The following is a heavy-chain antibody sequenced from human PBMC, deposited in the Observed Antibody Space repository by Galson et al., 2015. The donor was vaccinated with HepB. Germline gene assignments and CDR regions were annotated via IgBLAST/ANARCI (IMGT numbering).Heavy chain of an antibody. CDR1: GFTFSSYS. D-gene: IGHD2-2*01. V-gene: IGHV3-48*02. CDR3: ARDGCSSTSCLPFDY. Sequence: SLRLSCAASGFTFSSYSMNWVRQAPGKGLEWVSYISSSSSTIYYADSVKGRFTISRDNAKNSLYLQMNSLRDEDTAVYYCARDGCSSTSCLPFDYWGQGTLVTVSS. J-gene: IGHJ4*02. CDR2: ISSSSSTI.